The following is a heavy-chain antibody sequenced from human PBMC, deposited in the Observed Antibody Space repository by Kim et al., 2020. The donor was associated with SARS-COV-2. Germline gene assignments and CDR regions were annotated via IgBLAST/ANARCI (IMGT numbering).Heavy chain of an antibody. CDR2: IYYSGNT. D-gene: IGHD3-22*01. V-gene: IGHV4-39*01. CDR3: ARLRADNSGY. Sequence: SETLSLTCTVSGGSISSRSYYWVWLRQPPGKELEWIGTIYYSGNTYYNPYLTSRVTISVDTSKNQFSLKLSTVTAADTAVYYCARLRADNSGYWGQGTLVTVSS. J-gene: IGHJ4*02. CDR1: GGSISSRSYY.